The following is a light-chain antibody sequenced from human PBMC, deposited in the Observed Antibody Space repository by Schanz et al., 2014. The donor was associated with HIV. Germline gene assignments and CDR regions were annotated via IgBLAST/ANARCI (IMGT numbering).Light chain of an antibody. CDR2: EGS. Sequence: QSALTQPASVSGSPGQSITISCTGTSSDVGSYNLVSWYQQHPGKAPKLMIYEGSKRPSGVSNRFSGSKSGNTASLTISGLQAEDEADYYCLSYTSSNTWVFGGGTKLTVL. CDR3: LSYTSSNTWV. CDR1: SSDVGSYNL. V-gene: IGLV2-14*02. J-gene: IGLJ3*02.